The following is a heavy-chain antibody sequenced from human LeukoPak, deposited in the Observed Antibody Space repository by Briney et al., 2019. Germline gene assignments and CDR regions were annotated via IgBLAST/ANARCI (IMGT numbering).Heavy chain of an antibody. J-gene: IGHJ4*02. CDR3: ARGAPSGSYYY. CDR1: GFTFSSYW. D-gene: IGHD1-26*01. Sequence: GGSLRLSCAASGFTFSSYWMHWVRQAPGKGLVWVSRINSDGSSTTYADSVKGRFTISRDNAKNTLYLQMNSLRAEDTAVYHCARGAPSGSYYYWGQGTLVTVSS. CDR2: INSDGSST. V-gene: IGHV3-74*01.